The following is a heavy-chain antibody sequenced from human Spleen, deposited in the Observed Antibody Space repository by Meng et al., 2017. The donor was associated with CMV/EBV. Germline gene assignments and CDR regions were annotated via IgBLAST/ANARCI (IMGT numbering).Heavy chain of an antibody. CDR1: GYNFTGYY. D-gene: IGHD2-15*01. J-gene: IGHJ6*02. CDR2: INPNSGGT. CDR3: SRVKRYCTGGTCSSTGYYGMDV. Sequence: ASVKVSCKASGYNFTGYYMHWVRQAPGQGLEWMGWINPNSGGTNYAQKFQGRVTMTGDTSITTAHMELRRLRSDDMALYYCSRVKRYCTGGTCSSTGYYGMDVWGQGTTVTVSS. V-gene: IGHV1-2*02.